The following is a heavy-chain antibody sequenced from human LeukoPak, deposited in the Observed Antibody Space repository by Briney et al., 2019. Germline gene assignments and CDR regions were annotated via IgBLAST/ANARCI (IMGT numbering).Heavy chain of an antibody. V-gene: IGHV4-34*01. D-gene: IGHD3-22*01. Sequence: SETLSLTCAVYGGSFSGYYWSWIRQPPGKGLEWIGEINHSGSTNYNPSLKSRVTISVDTSKNQFSLKLSSVTAADTAVYYCARSRRVALNWFDPRGQGTLVTVSS. J-gene: IGHJ5*02. CDR1: GGSFSGYY. CDR3: ARSRRVALNWFDP. CDR2: INHSGST.